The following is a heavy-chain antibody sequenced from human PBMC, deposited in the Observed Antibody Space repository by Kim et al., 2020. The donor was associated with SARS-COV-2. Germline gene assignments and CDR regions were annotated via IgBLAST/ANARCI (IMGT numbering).Heavy chain of an antibody. D-gene: IGHD3-22*01. CDR1: GGSFSGSY. Sequence: SETLSLTCVVYGGSFSGSYWNWIRQPPGKGLEWIGEINHSGGTYYNPSLKSRVTISVDASKNQFSLKLSSVTAADTAVYYCARGNSYDSSGYYRWFDPWGQGTLVTVSS. CDR2: INHSGGT. V-gene: IGHV4-34*01. J-gene: IGHJ5*02. CDR3: ARGNSYDSSGYYRWFDP.